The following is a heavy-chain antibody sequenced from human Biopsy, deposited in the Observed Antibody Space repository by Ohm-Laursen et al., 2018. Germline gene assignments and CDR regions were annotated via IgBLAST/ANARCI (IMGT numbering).Heavy chain of an antibody. J-gene: IGHJ4*02. V-gene: IGHV1-24*01. CDR1: GYTLTELS. CDR2: FAPENGKT. Sequence: VSVKVSCKASGYTLTELSMHWVRQAPGKGLEWMGGFAPENGKTVYAQNFQARVSMTEDTSTDTAYMELRSLRSEDTAVYYCAADINVWNVNYWGQGTQVTVSS. D-gene: IGHD1-1*01. CDR3: AADINVWNVNY.